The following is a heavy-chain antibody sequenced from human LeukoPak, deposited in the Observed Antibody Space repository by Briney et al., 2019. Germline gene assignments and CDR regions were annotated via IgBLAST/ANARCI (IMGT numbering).Heavy chain of an antibody. CDR2: INSDGSDT. V-gene: IGHV3-74*01. CDR3: ARGGTTVTTVIDY. J-gene: IGHJ4*01. D-gene: IGHD4-17*01. Sequence: GGSLILSCAASGFTFSTYAMSWVRQAPGKGLVWVSRINSDGSDTSYADSVKGRFTISRDNAKNTLYLEMNSLTVEDTAVYYCARGGTTVTTVIDYWGQEPWSPSPQ. CDR1: GFTFSTYA.